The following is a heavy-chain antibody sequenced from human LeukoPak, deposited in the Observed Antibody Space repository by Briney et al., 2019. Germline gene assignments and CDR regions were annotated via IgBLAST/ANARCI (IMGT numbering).Heavy chain of an antibody. Sequence: GGSLRLSCTASGMNFEKYAMHWVRQRPGKGLEWVGVISADGKADHADSVKGRFTVSRDNSKDSLSLQMSSLRDDDTALYYCATWAFYHGLDVWGQGTTVIVSS. CDR3: ATWAFYHGLDV. J-gene: IGHJ6*02. D-gene: IGHD1-26*01. CDR2: ISADGKA. CDR1: GMNFEKYA. V-gene: IGHV3-43*02.